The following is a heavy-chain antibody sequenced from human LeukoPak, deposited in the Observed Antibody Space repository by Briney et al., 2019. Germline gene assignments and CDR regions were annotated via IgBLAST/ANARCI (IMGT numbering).Heavy chain of an antibody. CDR3: ARDGFGELPPGDAFDI. J-gene: IGHJ3*02. CDR2: ISSSGSTI. D-gene: IGHD3-10*01. Sequence: QTGGSLRLSCAASGFTFSSYSMNWVRQAPGKGLEWVSYISSSGSTIYYADSVKGRFTISRDNAKNSLYLQMNSLRAEDTAVYYCARDGFGELPPGDAFDIWGQGTMVTVSS. V-gene: IGHV3-48*04. CDR1: GFTFSSYS.